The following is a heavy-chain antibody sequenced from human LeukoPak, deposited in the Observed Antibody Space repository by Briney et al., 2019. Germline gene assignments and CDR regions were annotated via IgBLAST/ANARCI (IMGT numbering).Heavy chain of an antibody. J-gene: IGHJ4*02. V-gene: IGHV4-34*01. D-gene: IGHD2/OR15-2a*01. CDR3: ARGVLSNPYYFDY. CDR1: GGSFSGYY. Sequence: SETLSLTCAVYGGSFSGYYWSWIRQPPGKGLEWIGEINHSGSTNYNPSLKSRVTISVDTSKNQFSLKLSSVTAADTAVYYCARGVLSNPYYFDYWGQGTLVTVPS. CDR2: INHSGST.